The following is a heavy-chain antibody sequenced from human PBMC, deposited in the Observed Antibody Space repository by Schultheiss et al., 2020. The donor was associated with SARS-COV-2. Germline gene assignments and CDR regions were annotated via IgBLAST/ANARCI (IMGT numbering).Heavy chain of an antibody. CDR2: IYYSGST. CDR3: ARVGGITIFGVVTNYFDY. J-gene: IGHJ4*02. D-gene: IGHD3-3*01. Sequence: SETLSLTCAVYGGSFSGYYWSWIRQPPGKGLEWIGYIYYSGSTNYNPSLKSRVTISVDTSKNQFSLKLSSVTAADTAVYYCARVGGITIFGVVTNYFDYWGQGSLVTVAS. V-gene: IGHV4-59*12. CDR1: GGSFSGYY.